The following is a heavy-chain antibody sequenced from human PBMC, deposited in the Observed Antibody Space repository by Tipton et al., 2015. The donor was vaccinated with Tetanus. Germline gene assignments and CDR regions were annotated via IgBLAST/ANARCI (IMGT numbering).Heavy chain of an antibody. D-gene: IGHD1-1*01. J-gene: IGHJ6*02. CDR3: TRDRDWTLDV. V-gene: IGHV3-21*01. CDR1: GFVFTTYS. Sequence: SPRLSCEASGFVFTTYSMNWFRQAPGRRLEWVASVSSGSTYTKFPDSLRGRFTISRDDAKNSVYLQVNSLRAEDTAVYYCTRDRDWTLDVWGQGTTVTVSS. CDR2: VSSGSTYT.